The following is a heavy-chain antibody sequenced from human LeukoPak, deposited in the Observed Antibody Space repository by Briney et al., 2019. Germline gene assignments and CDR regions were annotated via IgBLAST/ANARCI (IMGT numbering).Heavy chain of an antibody. J-gene: IGHJ4*02. CDR2: IYHSGST. CDR1: GGSISSHY. Sequence: PSETLSLTCSVSGGSISSHYWSWIRQPPGKGLEWIGYIYHSGSTHYSPSLRSRVTISIDTSKNQFAMRLSSMTAADAAVYYCASWGFGSSAFDYWGQGTLVTVSS. V-gene: IGHV4-59*11. D-gene: IGHD6-19*01. CDR3: ASWGFGSSAFDY.